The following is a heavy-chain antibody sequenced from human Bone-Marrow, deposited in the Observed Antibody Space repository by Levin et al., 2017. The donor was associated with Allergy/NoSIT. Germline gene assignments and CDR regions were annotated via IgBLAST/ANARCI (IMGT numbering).Heavy chain of an antibody. Sequence: GGSLRLSCAASGFTFSNYGMHWVRQAPGKGLEWVGVIWYDGSNQYYADSVKGRFTISRDNSKNTLYLHMNSLRLEDTAVYFCAKVQGYSSSYTSGWFNYWGQGTLVTVSS. CDR2: IWYDGSNQ. D-gene: IGHD6-19*01. CDR3: AKVQGYSSSYTSGWFNY. CDR1: GFTFSNYG. J-gene: IGHJ4*02. V-gene: IGHV3-33*06.